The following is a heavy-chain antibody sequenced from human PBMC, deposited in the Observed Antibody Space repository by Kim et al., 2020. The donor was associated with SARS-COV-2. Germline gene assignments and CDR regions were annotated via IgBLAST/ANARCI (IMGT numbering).Heavy chain of an antibody. CDR3: AREGGNTGYYSIDS. Sequence: GGSLRLSCAASGFTFSNYAIHWVRQAPGKGLEWVAVIWHDESKKYYVDSVKGRFTISRDNSNNTLYLQMNSLRAEDMAVYYCAREGGNTGYYSIDSWGQG. D-gene: IGHD3-22*01. CDR2: IWHDESKK. CDR1: GFTFSNYA. V-gene: IGHV3-33*01. J-gene: IGHJ5*01.